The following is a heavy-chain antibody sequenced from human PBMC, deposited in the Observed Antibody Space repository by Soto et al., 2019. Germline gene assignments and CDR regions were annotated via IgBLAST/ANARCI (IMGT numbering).Heavy chain of an antibody. CDR3: ATTPAGHTIVFDY. CDR2: ISAFNGIT. CDR1: GYMFTNYG. J-gene: IGHJ4*02. V-gene: IGHV1-18*01. D-gene: IGHD2-15*01. Sequence: QVKLVQSAAEVKKPGASVKVSCKASGYMFTNYGFSWVRQAPGQGLEWMGWISAFNGITHYAQKLQGRVTMTTDTSASTAYMELGSLRSDDTAVYYCATTPAGHTIVFDYWGQGTLVTVSS.